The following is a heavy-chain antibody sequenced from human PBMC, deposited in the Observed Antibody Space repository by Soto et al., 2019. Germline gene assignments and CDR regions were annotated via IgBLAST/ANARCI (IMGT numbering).Heavy chain of an antibody. CDR2: ISGSGGST. Sequence: PGGSLRLSCAASGFTFSSYAMSWVRQAPGKGLEWVSAISGSGGSTYYADSVKGRFTISRDNSKNTLYLQMNSLRAEDTAVYYCANLIQLWSPSYYGMDVWGQGTTVTVSS. CDR1: GFTFSSYA. D-gene: IGHD5-18*01. J-gene: IGHJ6*02. V-gene: IGHV3-23*01. CDR3: ANLIQLWSPSYYGMDV.